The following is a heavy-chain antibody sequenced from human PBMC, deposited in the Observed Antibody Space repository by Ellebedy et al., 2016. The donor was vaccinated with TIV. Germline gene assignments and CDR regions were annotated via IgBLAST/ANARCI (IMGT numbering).Heavy chain of an antibody. Sequence: AASVKVSCKASGYTFTRYYIHWVRQAPGQGLEWMGIINPSDGCTTYAQFFQGRVNVTRDTSTSTVHMELSSLRSEDTAMYYCARDGEESGDSAFFDYWGQGTLVTVSS. CDR1: GYTFTRYY. J-gene: IGHJ4*02. CDR3: ARDGEESGDSAFFDY. CDR2: INPSDGCT. D-gene: IGHD2-21*02. V-gene: IGHV1-46*01.